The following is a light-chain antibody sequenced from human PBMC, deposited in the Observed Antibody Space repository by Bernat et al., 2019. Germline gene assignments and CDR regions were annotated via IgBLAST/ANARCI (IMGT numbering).Light chain of an antibody. V-gene: IGLV1-40*01. CDR3: QSYDSSLSGWV. Sequence: QSVLTQPPSVSGAPGQRVTISCTGSSSNIGAGYDVHWYQQLPGTAPKLPIYGNSNRPSGVPDRFSGSKSGTSDSLAITGLQAEDEADYYCQSYDSSLSGWVFGGGTKLTVL. CDR1: SSNIGAGYD. CDR2: GNS. J-gene: IGLJ3*02.